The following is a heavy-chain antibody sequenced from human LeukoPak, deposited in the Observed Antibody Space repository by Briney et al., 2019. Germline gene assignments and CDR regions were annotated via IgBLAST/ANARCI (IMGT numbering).Heavy chain of an antibody. CDR3: ARDLEGYCSGGSCLDWFDP. Sequence: GGSLRLSCAASGFTVSSNYMSWVRQAPGKGLEWVSSISSSSSYIYYADSVKGRFTISRDNAKNSLYLQMNSLRAEDTAVYYCARDLEGYCSGGSCLDWFDPWGQGTLVTVSS. CDR2: ISSSSSYI. D-gene: IGHD2-15*01. J-gene: IGHJ5*02. V-gene: IGHV3-21*01. CDR1: GFTVSSNY.